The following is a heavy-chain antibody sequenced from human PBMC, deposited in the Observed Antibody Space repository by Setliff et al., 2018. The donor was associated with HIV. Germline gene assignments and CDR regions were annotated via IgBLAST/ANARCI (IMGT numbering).Heavy chain of an antibody. CDR1: GGSISSGTYY. CDR3: ARQSGYTRGWDIFGVVAGSFDI. J-gene: IGHJ3*02. Sequence: SETLSLTCSVSGGSISSGTYYWGWIRQPPGKGLEWIGTIYYSGNTYYRPPLESRVTISVDTSTNQFSLRLNSVTAADTAVYFCARQSGYTRGWDIFGVVAGSFDIWGQGTMVTVSS. D-gene: IGHD3-3*01. CDR2: IYYSGNT. V-gene: IGHV4-39*01.